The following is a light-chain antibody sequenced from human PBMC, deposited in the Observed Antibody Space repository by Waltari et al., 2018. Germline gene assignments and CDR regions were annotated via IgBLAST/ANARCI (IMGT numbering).Light chain of an antibody. V-gene: IGKV3-15*01. CDR2: GAS. CDR1: QSVSSN. CDR3: QHYNNRSLT. Sequence: EIVMTQAPVTLSVSPGERATLFCRASQSVSSNLAWYQQKPGRGPRLLIYGASIRATGIPARFTGSGSGTEFTLTISRLQSEDFAVYFCQHYNNRSLTFGGGTKVEI. J-gene: IGKJ4*01.